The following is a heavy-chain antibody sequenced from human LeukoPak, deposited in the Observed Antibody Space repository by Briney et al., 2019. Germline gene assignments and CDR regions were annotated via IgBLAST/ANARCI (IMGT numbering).Heavy chain of an antibody. D-gene: IGHD6-19*01. CDR1: GFTFSNYA. CDR3: AKARYTAGWYTFDY. J-gene: IGHJ4*02. CDR2: IRGSDGST. V-gene: IGHV3-23*01. Sequence: PGGSLRLSCAASGFTFSNYAMSWVRHTPGKGLEWVSIIRGSDGSTYYADSVKGRFTTSRDNLKNTLYLEINNLRAEGTALYYCAKARYTAGWYTFDYWGQGTQVTVS.